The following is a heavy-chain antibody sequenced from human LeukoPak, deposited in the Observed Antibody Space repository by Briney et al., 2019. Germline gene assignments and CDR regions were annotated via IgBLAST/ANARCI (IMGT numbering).Heavy chain of an antibody. CDR2: INPNSGGT. D-gene: IGHD6-6*01. J-gene: IGHJ4*02. V-gene: IGHV1-2*02. CDR1: GYTFTGYY. Sequence: ASVKVSCKASGYTFTGYYMHWVRQAPGQGLEWMGWINPNSGGTNYAQKFQGRVTMTRDTSNSTAYMELSRLRSDDTAVYYCARGKSSIAARLVYWGQGTLVTVSS. CDR3: ARGKSSIAARLVY.